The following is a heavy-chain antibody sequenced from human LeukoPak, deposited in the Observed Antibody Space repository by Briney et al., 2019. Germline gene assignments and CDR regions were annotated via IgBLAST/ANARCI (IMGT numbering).Heavy chain of an antibody. J-gene: IGHJ4*02. V-gene: IGHV4-59*01. CDR2: IYYSGST. Sequence: SETLSLTCTVSGGSISSYYWSWIRQPPGKGLEWIGYIYYSGSTNYSPSLKSRVTISVDTSKNQFSLKLSSVTAADTAVYYCARVWSATSDGFDYWGQGTLVTVSS. D-gene: IGHD5-12*01. CDR3: ARVWSATSDGFDY. CDR1: GGSISSYY.